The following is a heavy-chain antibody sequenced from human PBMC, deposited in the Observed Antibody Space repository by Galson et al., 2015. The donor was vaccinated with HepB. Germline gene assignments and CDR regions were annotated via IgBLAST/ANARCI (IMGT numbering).Heavy chain of an antibody. V-gene: IGHV5-51*01. CDR2: IYPGDSDT. Sequence: QSGAEVKKPGESLKISCKGSGYSFTSYWIGWVRQMPGKGLEWMGIIYPGDSDTRYSPSFQGQVTISADKSISTAYLQWSSLKASDTAMYYCARQRGDGYNWGTVDAFDIWGQGTMVTVSS. J-gene: IGHJ3*02. D-gene: IGHD5-24*01. CDR1: GYSFTSYW. CDR3: ARQRGDGYNWGTVDAFDI.